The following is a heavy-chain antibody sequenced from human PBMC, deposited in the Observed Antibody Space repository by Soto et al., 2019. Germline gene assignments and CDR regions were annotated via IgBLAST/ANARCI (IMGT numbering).Heavy chain of an antibody. J-gene: IGHJ6*02. CDR1: GFTFTSSA. CDR3: AAEAYSSSWPNYYYGMDV. V-gene: IGHV1-58*02. CDR2: IVVGSGNT. Sequence: MQLVQSGPEVKKPGTSVKVSCKASGFTFTSSAMQWVRQARGQRLEWIGWIVVGSGNTNYAQKFQERVTITRDMSTSTAYMELSSLRSEDTAVYYCAAEAYSSSWPNYYYGMDVWGQGTTVTVSS. D-gene: IGHD6-13*01.